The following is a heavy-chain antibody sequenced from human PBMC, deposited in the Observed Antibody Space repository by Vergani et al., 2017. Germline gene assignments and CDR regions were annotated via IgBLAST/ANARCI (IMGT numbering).Heavy chain of an antibody. CDR2: ISGSGCSS. D-gene: IGHD5-18*01. J-gene: IGHJ4*02. V-gene: IGHV3-23*01. CDR3: AKEALSAWIQLWELFHFDY. Sequence: EVQLLESGGGLVQPGGSLRLSCAASGFTFSSYAMSWVRPATGQGLEWVSAISGSGCSSYYADSVKGRFTISRDNSKNTLYLQMNSLRAEDTAVYYCAKEALSAWIQLWELFHFDYWGQGTLVTVSS. CDR1: GFTFSSYA.